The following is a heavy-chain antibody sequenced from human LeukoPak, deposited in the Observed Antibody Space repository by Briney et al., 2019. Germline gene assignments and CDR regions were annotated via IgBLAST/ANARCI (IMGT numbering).Heavy chain of an antibody. Sequence: GGSLRLSCVASDFTFDFYWMTWVRQAPGKGLEWLANILPDGNQKYYVDSVKGRFTISRDNPKNSLYLQINNLRAEDTAVYYCGRLAHNAWYAIDFWGQGTLVTVSS. J-gene: IGHJ4*02. CDR2: ILPDGNQK. D-gene: IGHD2-2*01. V-gene: IGHV3-7*01. CDR1: DFTFDFYW. CDR3: GRLAHNAWYAIDF.